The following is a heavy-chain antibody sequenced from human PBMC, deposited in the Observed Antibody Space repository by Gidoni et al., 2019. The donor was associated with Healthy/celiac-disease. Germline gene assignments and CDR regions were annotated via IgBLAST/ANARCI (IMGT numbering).Heavy chain of an antibody. V-gene: IGHV3-23*01. CDR2: ISGSGGST. CDR1: GFTFSSYA. Sequence: EVQLLESGGGLVQPGGSLRLSCAASGFTFSSYAMSWVRQAPGKGLEWVSAISGSGGSTYYADSVKGRFTISRDNSKNTLYLQMNSLRAEDTAVYYCAKDRAIGVVVVAARVDWFDPWGQGTLVTVSS. D-gene: IGHD2-15*01. CDR3: AKDRAIGVVVVAARVDWFDP. J-gene: IGHJ5*02.